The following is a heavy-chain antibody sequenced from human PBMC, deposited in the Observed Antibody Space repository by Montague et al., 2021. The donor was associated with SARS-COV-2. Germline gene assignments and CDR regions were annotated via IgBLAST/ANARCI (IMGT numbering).Heavy chain of an antibody. CDR1: GYSISTGYY. D-gene: IGHD6-19*01. J-gene: IGHJ3*02. V-gene: IGHV4-38-2*02. Sequence: SETLSLTCTVSGYSISTGYYWGWIRQPPGKGLEWIGTIYHSGSTYFNPPLKSRVTISVDTSKNQFSLNLSSVTAADTAVYYCAKVAGSHDTFDIWGRGTMVTVSS. CDR3: AKVAGSHDTFDI. CDR2: IYHSGST.